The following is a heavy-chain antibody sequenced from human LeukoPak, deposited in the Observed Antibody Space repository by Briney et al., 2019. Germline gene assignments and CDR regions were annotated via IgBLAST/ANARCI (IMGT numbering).Heavy chain of an antibody. CDR2: INHSGST. D-gene: IGHD1-26*01. V-gene: IGHV4-34*01. J-gene: IGHJ4*02. CDR3: ARAGIVGANPFDY. Sequence: SETLSLTCAVYGGPFSGYYWSWIRQPPGKGLEWIGEINHSGSTNYNPSLKSRVTISVDTSKNQFSLKLSSVTAADTAVYYCARAGIVGANPFDYWGQGTLVTVSS. CDR1: GGPFSGYY.